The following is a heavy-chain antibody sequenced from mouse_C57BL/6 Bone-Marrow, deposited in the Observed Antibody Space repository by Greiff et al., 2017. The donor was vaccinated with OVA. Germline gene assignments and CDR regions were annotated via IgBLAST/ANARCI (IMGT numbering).Heavy chain of an antibody. Sequence: EVKLMESGGGLVKPGGSLKLSCAASGFTFSDYGMHWVRQAPEKWLEWVAYISSGSSTIYYADTVKGRFTISRDNAKNTLFLQMTSLRSEDTAMYYCARINYWYFDVWGTGTTVTVSS. J-gene: IGHJ1*03. V-gene: IGHV5-17*01. CDR3: ARINYWYFDV. CDR1: GFTFSDYG. CDR2: ISSGSSTI.